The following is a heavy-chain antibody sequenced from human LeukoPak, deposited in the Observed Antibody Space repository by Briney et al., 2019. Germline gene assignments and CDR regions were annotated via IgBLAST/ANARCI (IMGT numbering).Heavy chain of an antibody. CDR2: INPSGGST. Sequence: ASVKVSCKASGYTFTSYYMHWVRQAPGQGLEWMGIINPSGGSTSYAQKFQGRVTMTRDTSTSTVYMELSSLRSEDTAVYYCARKIVYDFWSGPMYAFDIWGQGTMVTVSS. CDR3: ARKIVYDFWSGPMYAFDI. J-gene: IGHJ3*02. V-gene: IGHV1-46*01. D-gene: IGHD3-3*01. CDR1: GYTFTSYY.